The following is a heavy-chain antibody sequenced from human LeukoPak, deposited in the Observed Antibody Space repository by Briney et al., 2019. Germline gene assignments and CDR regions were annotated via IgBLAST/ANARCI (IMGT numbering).Heavy chain of an antibody. Sequence: GGSLRLSCAAAGVTFSSYCVNWVRQAPGTGLEWVSSISSSSSYIYYADSLKGRFTISRDNAKNSLYLQMNSLRAEDTAVYYCARVPGDYWGQGILVTVSS. J-gene: IGHJ4*02. V-gene: IGHV3-21*01. CDR3: ARVPGDY. CDR1: GVTFSSYC. CDR2: ISSSSSYI.